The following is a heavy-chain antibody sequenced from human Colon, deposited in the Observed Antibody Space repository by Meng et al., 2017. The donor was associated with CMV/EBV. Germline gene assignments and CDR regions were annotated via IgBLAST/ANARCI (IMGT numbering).Heavy chain of an antibody. Sequence: SVKVSCKASGGTFSTNAITWVRQAPGHGLEWMGGIFPVLDVGHHAQKFQGRVTITADKSTSTAYMELSSLRSDDTAVYYCARARGGANHYYHGMDVWGQGTTVTVSS. D-gene: IGHD4/OR15-4a*01. J-gene: IGHJ6*02. CDR3: ARARGGANHYYHGMDV. V-gene: IGHV1-69*10. CDR2: IFPVLDVG. CDR1: GGTFSTNA.